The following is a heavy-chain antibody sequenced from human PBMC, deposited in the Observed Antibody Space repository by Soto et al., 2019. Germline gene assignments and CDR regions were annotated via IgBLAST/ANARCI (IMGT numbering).Heavy chain of an antibody. CDR3: ARDTGQQLGHYYYYYYMDV. J-gene: IGHJ6*03. D-gene: IGHD6-13*01. Sequence: QVQLVQSGAEVKKPGASVKVSCKASGYTFTSYGISWVRQAPGQGLEWMGWISAYNGNTNYAQKLQGRVTMTTDTSTSTAYMERRSLRSDDTAVYYWARDTGQQLGHYYYYYYMDVWGKGTTVTVSS. V-gene: IGHV1-18*01. CDR1: GYTFTSYG. CDR2: ISAYNGNT.